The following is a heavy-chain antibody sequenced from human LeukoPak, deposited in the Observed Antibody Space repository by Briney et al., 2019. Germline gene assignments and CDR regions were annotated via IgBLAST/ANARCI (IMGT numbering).Heavy chain of an antibody. D-gene: IGHD3-22*01. CDR2: IYYSGST. CDR3: ARHYDSSGSYYYGMDV. Sequence: SETLSLTCTVSGGSISSYYWSWIRQPPGKGLEWIGYIYYSGSTNYNPSLKSRVTISVDTSKNQFSLKLSSVTAADTAVYYCARHYDSSGSYYYGMDVWGQGTTVTVSS. V-gene: IGHV4-59*08. CDR1: GGSISSYY. J-gene: IGHJ6*02.